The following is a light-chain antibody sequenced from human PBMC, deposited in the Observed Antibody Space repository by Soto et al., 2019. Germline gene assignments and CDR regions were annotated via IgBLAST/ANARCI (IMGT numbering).Light chain of an antibody. Sequence: EIVMTRSPATLSVSPGERATLSCRASQSVRSNLAWYQQKPGQAPRLLIYDASTRATGVPARFSGSGSGTEFTLTISSLQSEDFAVYFCQQYNNWPLTFGGGIKVETK. J-gene: IGKJ4*01. CDR2: DAS. CDR3: QQYNNWPLT. V-gene: IGKV3-15*01. CDR1: QSVRSN.